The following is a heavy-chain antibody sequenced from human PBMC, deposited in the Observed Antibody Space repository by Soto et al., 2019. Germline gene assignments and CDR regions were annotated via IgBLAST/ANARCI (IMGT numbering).Heavy chain of an antibody. CDR3: VKNEWFRFES. CDR2: MYHSGSS. J-gene: IGHJ5*01. Sequence: QVQLQESGPGLVKPSGTLALTCTVSGGSISSNWWSWVRQPPGKGLEWIGEMYHSGSSNYNPSLKNRVSMSIDKSKNQFSLELTSVTAADTALYYCVKNEWFRFESWGQGTLVTVSS. CDR1: GGSISSNW. V-gene: IGHV4-4*02. D-gene: IGHD3-3*01.